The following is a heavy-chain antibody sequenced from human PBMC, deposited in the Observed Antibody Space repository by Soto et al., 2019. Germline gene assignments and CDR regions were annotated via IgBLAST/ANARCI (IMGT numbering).Heavy chain of an antibody. CDR1: GDSVSRNSVA. Sequence: SQTLSLTCVISGDSVSRNSVAWNWIRQSPSRGLEWLGRTYYRSKWHNDYAVSVKSRITINPDTSKNQFSLQLNSVTPEDTAVYYCTREAXAAGTRGLYYYYYGMDVWGQGTTVTVSS. J-gene: IGHJ6*02. CDR3: TREAXAAGTRGLYYYYYGMDV. D-gene: IGHD6-13*01. V-gene: IGHV6-1*01. CDR2: TYYRSKWHN.